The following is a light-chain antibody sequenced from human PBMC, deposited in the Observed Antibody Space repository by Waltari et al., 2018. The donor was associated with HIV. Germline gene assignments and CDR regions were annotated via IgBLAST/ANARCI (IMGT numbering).Light chain of an antibody. CDR3: QVWDSSANGV. J-gene: IGLJ2*01. Sequence: SYVLTQPPSVSVAPGQTARITCGGNNIGRITVHWYQQRPGQAPVLVVFDDRDRPSGIPERFSGSSSGNTATLTISRVEAGHEADYYCQVWDSSANGVFGGGTKLTVL. CDR1: NIGRIT. CDR2: DDR. V-gene: IGLV3-21*02.